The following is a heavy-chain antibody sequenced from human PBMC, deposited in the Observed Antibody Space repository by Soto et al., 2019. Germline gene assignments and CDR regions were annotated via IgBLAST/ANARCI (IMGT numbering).Heavy chain of an antibody. D-gene: IGHD3-22*01. CDR1: GFTFSSYE. V-gene: IGHV3-48*03. CDR3: ARVFDYYDSSGPPGYFDY. Sequence: EVQLVESGGNLVQPGGSLRLSCAASGFTFSSYELNWVRQAPGKGLEWVSYISSSSSYTNYADSVKGRFTISRDNAKNSLYLQMNSLRAEDTAVYYCARVFDYYDSSGPPGYFDYWGQGTLVTVSS. CDR2: ISSSSSYT. J-gene: IGHJ4*02.